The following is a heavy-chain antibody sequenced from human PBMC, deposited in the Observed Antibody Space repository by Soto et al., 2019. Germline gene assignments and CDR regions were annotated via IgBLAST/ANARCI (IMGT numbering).Heavy chain of an antibody. CDR2: ISYDGSNK. J-gene: IGHJ5*02. V-gene: IGHV3-30-3*01. Sequence: QVQLVESGGGVVQPGRSLRLSCAASGFTFSSYAMHWVRQAPGKGLEWVAVISYDGSNKYYADSVKGRFTISRDNSKNTLYLQMNSLRAEDTAVYYCARDGLGYCSGGSCYWFDPWGQGTLVTVSS. D-gene: IGHD2-15*01. CDR1: GFTFSSYA. CDR3: ARDGLGYCSGGSCYWFDP.